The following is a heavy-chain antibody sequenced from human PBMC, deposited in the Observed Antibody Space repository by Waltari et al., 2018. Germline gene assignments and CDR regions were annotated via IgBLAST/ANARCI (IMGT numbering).Heavy chain of an antibody. CDR2: INAGNGNT. D-gene: IGHD3-3*01. CDR3: ARVVGDYYFDY. CDR1: GGTFSSYA. Sequence: QVQLVQSGAEVKKPGSSVKVSCKASGGTFSSYAISWVRQAPGQGLEWMGRINAGNGNTKYSQKFQGRVTITRDTSASTAYMELSSLRSEDTAVYYCARVVGDYYFDYWGQGTLVTVSS. V-gene: IGHV1-3*01. J-gene: IGHJ4*02.